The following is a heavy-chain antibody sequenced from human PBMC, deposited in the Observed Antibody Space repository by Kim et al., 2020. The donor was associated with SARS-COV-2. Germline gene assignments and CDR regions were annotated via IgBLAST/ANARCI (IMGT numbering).Heavy chain of an antibody. J-gene: IGHJ3*02. Sequence: SETLSLTCTVSGGSLSPYYWSWIRQPPGKGLEWIGYMHYSGRANYSPSLKSRVAISVDTSKDHFSLNLTSVTAADTAKYFCARFQHGSGSYLDPFDIWGQGKVVTVSS. V-gene: IGHV4-59*01. CDR1: GGSLSPYY. CDR3: ARFQHGSGSYLDPFDI. D-gene: IGHD3-10*01. CDR2: MHYSGRA.